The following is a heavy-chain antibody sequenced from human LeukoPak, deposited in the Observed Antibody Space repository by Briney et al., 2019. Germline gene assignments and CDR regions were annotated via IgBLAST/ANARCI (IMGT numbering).Heavy chain of an antibody. V-gene: IGHV3-7*01. CDR1: GFTSSSYW. D-gene: IGHD3-3*01. Sequence: GGSLRLSCAASGFTSSSYWMSWVRQAPGKGLEWVANIKQDGSEKYYVDSVKGRFTISRDNAKNSLYLQMNSLRAEDTAVYYCARDWGDFWSGYYSFYYYYMDVWGKGTTVTVSS. CDR3: ARDWGDFWSGYYSFYYYYMDV. CDR2: IKQDGSEK. J-gene: IGHJ6*03.